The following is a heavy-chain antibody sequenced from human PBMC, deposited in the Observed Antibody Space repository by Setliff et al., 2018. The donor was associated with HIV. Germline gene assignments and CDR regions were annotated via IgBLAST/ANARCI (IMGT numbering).Heavy chain of an antibody. V-gene: IGHV1-3*01. Sequence: ASVKVSCKASGYTFTSYAMHWVRQAPGQRLEWMGWINAGNGNTKYSQKFQGRVTITRDTSASTAYMELSSLRSEDTAVYYWASPLGSSGYGAFDIWGQGTMVTVSS. D-gene: IGHD3-22*01. CDR2: INAGNGNT. CDR1: GYTFTSYA. CDR3: ASPLGSSGYGAFDI. J-gene: IGHJ3*02.